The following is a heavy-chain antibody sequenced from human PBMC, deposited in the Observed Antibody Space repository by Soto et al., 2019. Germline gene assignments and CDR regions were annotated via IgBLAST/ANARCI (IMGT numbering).Heavy chain of an antibody. J-gene: IGHJ6*02. D-gene: IGHD3-9*01. CDR2: ISYDGSNK. CDR3: ARVPPRRDYDILYYYYGMDV. CDR1: GFTFSSYA. V-gene: IGHV3-30-3*01. Sequence: PGGSLRLSCAASGFTFSSYAMHWVRQAPGKGLEWVAVISYDGSNKYYADSVKGRFTISRDNSKNTLYLQMNSLRAEDTAVYYCARVPPRRDYDILYYYYGMDVWGQGTTVTVS.